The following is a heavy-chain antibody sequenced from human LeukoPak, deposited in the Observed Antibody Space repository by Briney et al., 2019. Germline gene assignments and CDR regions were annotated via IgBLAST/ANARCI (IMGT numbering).Heavy chain of an antibody. CDR1: GGSFSGYY. J-gene: IGHJ4*02. CDR2: INHSGST. Sequence: SETLSLTCAVYGGSFSGYYWRWIRQPQGKGLEWIGEINHSGSTNSNPSLKSRVTISVDTSKGQCPLKLSSVTAADTAVYYWARHVGTSDYYRSGSAVDYWGEGTLVTVSS. D-gene: IGHD3-10*01. CDR3: ARHVGTSDYYRSGSAVDY. V-gene: IGHV4-34*01.